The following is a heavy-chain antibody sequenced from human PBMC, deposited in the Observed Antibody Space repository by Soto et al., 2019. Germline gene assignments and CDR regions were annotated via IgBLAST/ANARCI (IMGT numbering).Heavy chain of an antibody. J-gene: IGHJ2*01. CDR2: ITPMFGTA. Sequence: QVQLVQSGAEVKKYGSSVKVSCKASGGTFSRYAISWVRQAPGQGLEWMGGITPMFGTANYAQRFQGRVTITADESTSTAYMQLSSLGSADTAVYYCAQTLGLAVAGPGRFDLWGRGTLVTVSS. CDR3: AQTLGLAVAGPGRFDL. V-gene: IGHV1-69*12. D-gene: IGHD6-19*01. CDR1: GGTFSRYA.